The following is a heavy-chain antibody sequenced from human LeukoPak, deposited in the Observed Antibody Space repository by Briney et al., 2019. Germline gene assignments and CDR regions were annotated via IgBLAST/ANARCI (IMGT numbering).Heavy chain of an antibody. V-gene: IGHV5-51*01. CDR1: GYSFTSYW. Sequence: EALQISCKGAGYSFTSYWIGWGRRMPGKGVEWMGIIYPGESDTRDSPSFQGQVTISADESISTAYLQWSSLKASDTAMYYCARQGVVDTNDAFDIWGQGTMVTVSS. D-gene: IGHD2-2*01. J-gene: IGHJ3*02. CDR2: IYPGESDT. CDR3: ARQGVVDTNDAFDI.